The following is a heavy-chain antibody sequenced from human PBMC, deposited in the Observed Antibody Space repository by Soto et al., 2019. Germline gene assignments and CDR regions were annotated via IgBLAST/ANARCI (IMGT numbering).Heavy chain of an antibody. CDR1: GFTFDGYA. Sequence: GGSLRLSCSASGFTFDGYAMHWVRQAPGKGLEWVAGISWDSGAIGYADSVRDRFIISRDNAQNSLYLQINSLRVEDTGFYHCAKDKGGNHYLDYWGQGSLVTVSS. J-gene: IGHJ4*02. CDR2: ISWDSGAI. V-gene: IGHV3-9*01. CDR3: AKDKGGNHYLDY. D-gene: IGHD6-25*01.